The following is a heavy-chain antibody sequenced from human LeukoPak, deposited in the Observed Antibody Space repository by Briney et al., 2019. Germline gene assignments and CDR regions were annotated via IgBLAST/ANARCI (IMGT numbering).Heavy chain of an antibody. J-gene: IGHJ4*02. CDR3: AREGSGWYGHYFDY. Sequence: ASVKVSCKASGYIFTSYAMNWVRQAPGQGLKWMGWISAYNGNTNYAQKLQGRVTMTTDTSTSTAYMELRSLRSDDTAVYYCAREGSGWYGHYFDYWGQGTLVTVSS. CDR1: GYIFTSYA. CDR2: ISAYNGNT. V-gene: IGHV1-18*01. D-gene: IGHD6-19*01.